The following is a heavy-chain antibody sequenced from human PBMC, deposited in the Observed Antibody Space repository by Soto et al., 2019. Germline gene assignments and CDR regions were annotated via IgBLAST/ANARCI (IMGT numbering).Heavy chain of an antibody. D-gene: IGHD3-10*01. CDR1: GFTFSSYA. J-gene: IGHJ3*01. CDR2: ISGSGGGT. CDR3: AKSRGSGSYFNPSDAFDF. Sequence: EVQLLDSGGGLVQPGGSLRLSCAASGFTFSSYAMSWVRQAPGKGLEWVSSISGSGGGTYYADSVKGRFTISRDNSKNTLSLQLSMLRAEDTAVYYCAKSRGSGSYFNPSDAFDFWGPGTMVTVSS. V-gene: IGHV3-23*01.